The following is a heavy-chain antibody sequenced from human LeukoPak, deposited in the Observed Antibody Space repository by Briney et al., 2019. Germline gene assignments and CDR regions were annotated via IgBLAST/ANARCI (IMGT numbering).Heavy chain of an antibody. CDR2: IYSGGST. V-gene: IGHV3-53*01. J-gene: IGHJ3*02. CDR1: GFTVSSKY. CDR3: AVGPLDYYDSSGYYATDAFDI. D-gene: IGHD3-22*01. Sequence: GGSLRLSCAASGFTVSSKYMSWVRQAPGKGLEWVSVIYSGGSTYYADSVKGRFTISRDNSKNTLYLQMNSLRAEDTAVYYCAVGPLDYYDSSGYYATDAFDIWGQGSMVTVSS.